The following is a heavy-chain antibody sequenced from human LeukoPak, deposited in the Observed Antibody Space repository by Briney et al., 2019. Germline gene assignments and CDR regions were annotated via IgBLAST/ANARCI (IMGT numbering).Heavy chain of an antibody. CDR3: ARSSGYPYFDY. J-gene: IGHJ4*02. CDR1: GFTFSSYS. D-gene: IGHD3-22*01. V-gene: IGHV3-48*01. CDR2: IGGSSSPI. Sequence: GGSLRLSCAASGFTFSSYSMSWVRQAPGKGLVWLSYIGGSSSPIYYADSVKGRFTISRDNAKSSLYLQMNSLRAEDTAVYYCARSSGYPYFDYWGQGTLVTVSS.